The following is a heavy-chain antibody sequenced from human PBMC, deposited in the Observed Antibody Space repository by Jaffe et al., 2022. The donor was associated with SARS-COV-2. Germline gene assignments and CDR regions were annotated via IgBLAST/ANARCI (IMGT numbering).Heavy chain of an antibody. CDR3: AKDDIRSGITMIVVVPGAFDI. CDR2: ISWNSGSI. V-gene: IGHV3-9*01. D-gene: IGHD3-22*01. Sequence: EVQLVESGGGLVQPGRSLRLSCAASGFTFDDYAMHWVRQAPGKGLEWVSGISWNSGSIGYADSVKGRFTISRDNAKNSLYLQMNSLRAEDTALYYCAKDDIRSGITMIVVVPGAFDIWGQGTMVTVSS. CDR1: GFTFDDYA. J-gene: IGHJ3*02.